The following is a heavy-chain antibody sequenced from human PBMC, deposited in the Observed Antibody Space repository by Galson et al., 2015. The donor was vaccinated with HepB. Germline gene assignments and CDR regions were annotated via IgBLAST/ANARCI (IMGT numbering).Heavy chain of an antibody. D-gene: IGHD3-9*01. CDR1: GFTFDDYA. V-gene: IGHV3-9*01. Sequence: SLRLSCAASGFTFDDYAMHWVRQAPGKGLEWVSGISWNSGSIGYADSVKGRFTISRDNAKNSLYLQMNSLRAEDTALYYCAKDTRTGYLKGYFDYWGQGTLVTVSS. CDR2: ISWNSGSI. J-gene: IGHJ4*02. CDR3: AKDTRTGYLKGYFDY.